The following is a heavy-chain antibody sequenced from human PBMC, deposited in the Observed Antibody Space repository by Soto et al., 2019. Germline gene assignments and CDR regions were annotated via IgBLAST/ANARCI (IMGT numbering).Heavy chain of an antibody. D-gene: IGHD6-13*01. V-gene: IGHV3-43*01. Sequence: EVQLVESGGVVVQPGGSLRLSCAASGFTFDDYTMHWVRQAPGKGLEWVSLISWDGGSTYYADSVKGRFTISRDNSKNYLYLQMNSLRTEDTALYYCAKDIAAAGTGSFDYWGQGTLVTVSS. CDR3: AKDIAAAGTGSFDY. CDR1: GFTFDDYT. CDR2: ISWDGGST. J-gene: IGHJ4*02.